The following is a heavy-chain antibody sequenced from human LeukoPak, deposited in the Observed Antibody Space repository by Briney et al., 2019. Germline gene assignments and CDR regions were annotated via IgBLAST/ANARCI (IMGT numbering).Heavy chain of an antibody. CDR3: AGGQSSGRYGFDY. CDR2: INHSGST. V-gene: IGHV4-34*01. J-gene: IGHJ4*02. CDR1: GGSFSGYY. Sequence: SETLSLTCAVYGGSFSGYYWSWIRQPPGKGLEWIGEINHSGSTNYNPSLKSRVTISVDTSKNQFSLKLSSVTAADTAVYYCAGGQSSGRYGFDYWGQGTLVTVSS. D-gene: IGHD6-19*01.